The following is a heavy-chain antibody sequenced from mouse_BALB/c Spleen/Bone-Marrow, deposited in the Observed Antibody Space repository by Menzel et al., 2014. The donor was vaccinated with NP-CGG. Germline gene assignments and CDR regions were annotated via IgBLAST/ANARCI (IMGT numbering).Heavy chain of an antibody. Sequence: EVQLQESGGGLVQPKGPLKLSCAASGFTFNTYAMNWVRQAPGKGLEWVARIRSKSNNYATYYADSVKDRFTISRDDSQNMLYLQMNNLKTEDTAMYYCVRHGYFGNYYYALDYWGQGTSVTVSS. J-gene: IGHJ4*01. D-gene: IGHD2-1*01. V-gene: IGHV10-1*02. CDR2: IRSKSNNYAT. CDR1: GFTFNTYA. CDR3: VRHGYFGNYYYALDY.